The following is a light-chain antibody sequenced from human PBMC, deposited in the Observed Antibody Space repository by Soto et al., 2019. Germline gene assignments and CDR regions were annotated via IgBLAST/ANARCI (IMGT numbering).Light chain of an antibody. V-gene: IGLV2-8*01. CDR2: EVN. J-gene: IGLJ1*01. Sequence: QSALTQPPSASGSPGQAATISCTATSSDITGNKYVSWFQQHPGKAPKLLSYEVNERPSGVPDRFSGSKSGNTASLTVSGLQADDEADYYCNSYVGSNNYVYGTGTKVTVL. CDR1: SSDITGNKY. CDR3: NSYVGSNNYV.